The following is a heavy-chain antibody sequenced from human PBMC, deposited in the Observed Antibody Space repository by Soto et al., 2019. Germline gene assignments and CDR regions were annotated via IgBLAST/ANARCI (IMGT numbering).Heavy chain of an antibody. CDR1: GYTFTSYY. J-gene: IGHJ4*02. Sequence: ASVKVSCKASGYTFTSYYMHWVRQAPGQGLEWMGIINPSGGSTSYAQKCQGRVTMTRDSSTSTVYMVLSSLRFDDTALYYCARDLHGSGSSFGYWGQGTLVTVSS. CDR3: ARDLHGSGSSFGY. CDR2: INPSGGST. V-gene: IGHV1-46*03. D-gene: IGHD3-10*01.